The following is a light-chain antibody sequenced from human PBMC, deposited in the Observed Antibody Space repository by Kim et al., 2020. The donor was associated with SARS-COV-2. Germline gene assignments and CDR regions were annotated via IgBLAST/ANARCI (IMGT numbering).Light chain of an antibody. CDR2: RDN. CDR1: KLGDKY. CDR3: QAWDSSIYV. Sequence: VSPVLTASITCSGEKLGDKYSSWYQQKPGQSPVVVIFRDNRRPSGIPERFSGSNSGNTATLTISGTQAMDEADYYCQAWDSSIYVFGTGTKVTVL. V-gene: IGLV3-1*01. J-gene: IGLJ1*01.